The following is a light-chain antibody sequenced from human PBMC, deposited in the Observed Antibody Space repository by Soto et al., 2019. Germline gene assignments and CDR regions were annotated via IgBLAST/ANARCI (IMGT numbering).Light chain of an antibody. CDR2: DAS. CDR3: QQYNSYRLA. V-gene: IGKV1-5*01. J-gene: IGKJ1*01. CDR1: QSIGSW. Sequence: DIQMTQSPSTLSASVGDRVTITCRASQSIGSWLAWYQQKPGKAPKLLIYDASSLESGVPSTFSGSGSVTEFTLTISSLQPDDFATYYCQQYNSYRLAFGQGTKVEIK.